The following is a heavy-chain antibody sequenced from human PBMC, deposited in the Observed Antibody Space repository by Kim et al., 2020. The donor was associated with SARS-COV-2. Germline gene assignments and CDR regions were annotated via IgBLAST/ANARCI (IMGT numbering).Heavy chain of an antibody. CDR2: ISYDGSNK. CDR3: ARDPGTYSSSWYAYGDWIDY. D-gene: IGHD6-13*01. V-gene: IGHV3-33*05. J-gene: IGHJ4*02. CDR1: GFTFSSYG. Sequence: GVSLRLSCAASGFTFSSYGMHWVRQAPGKGLEWVAVISYDGSNKYYADSVKGRFTISRDNSKNTLYLQMNSLRAEDTAVYYCARDPGTYSSSWYAYGDWIDYWGQGTLVTVSS.